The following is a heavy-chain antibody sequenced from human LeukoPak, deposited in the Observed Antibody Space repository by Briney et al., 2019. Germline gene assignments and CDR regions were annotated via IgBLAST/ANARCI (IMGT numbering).Heavy chain of an antibody. D-gene: IGHD1-1*01. CDR1: GFTFKNYI. Sequence: GGSLRLSCVVSGFTFKNYIMSWVRQAPGKGLEWVSGISGSGTSPYYADSVRGRFTISRDNSKNTLYLQINSLRGEDTAIYYCAKDKALEYFEHWGQGILVTVSS. J-gene: IGHJ4*02. CDR3: AKDKALEYFEH. V-gene: IGHV3-23*01. CDR2: ISGSGTSP.